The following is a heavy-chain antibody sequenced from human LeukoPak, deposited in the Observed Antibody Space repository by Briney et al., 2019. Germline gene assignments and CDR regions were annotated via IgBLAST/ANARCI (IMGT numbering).Heavy chain of an antibody. Sequence: GGSLRLSXAASGFTFSSYSMNWVRQAPGKGLEWVSSISSSSSYIYYADSVKGRFTISRDNAKNSLYLQMNSLRAEDTAVYYCARATMVRGVIMYAFDIWGQGTMVTVSS. D-gene: IGHD3-10*01. CDR1: GFTFSSYS. CDR2: ISSSSSYI. J-gene: IGHJ3*02. V-gene: IGHV3-21*01. CDR3: ARATMVRGVIMYAFDI.